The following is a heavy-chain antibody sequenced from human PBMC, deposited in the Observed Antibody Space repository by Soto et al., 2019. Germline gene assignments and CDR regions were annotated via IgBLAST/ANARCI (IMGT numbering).Heavy chain of an antibody. Sequence: QVQLVESGGGVVQPGRSLRLSCAASGFTFSSYAMHWVRQAPGKGLEWVAVISYDGSNKYYADSVKGRFTISRDNSKNKLYLQMNSLRAEDTAVYYCAREEGDFWSADFDYWGQGTLVTVSS. CDR2: ISYDGSNK. D-gene: IGHD3-3*01. CDR1: GFTFSSYA. V-gene: IGHV3-30-3*01. CDR3: AREEGDFWSADFDY. J-gene: IGHJ4*02.